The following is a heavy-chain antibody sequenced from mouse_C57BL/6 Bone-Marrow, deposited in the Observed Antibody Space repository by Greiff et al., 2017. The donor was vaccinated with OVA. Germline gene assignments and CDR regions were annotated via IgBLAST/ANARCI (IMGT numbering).Heavy chain of an antibody. J-gene: IGHJ3*01. D-gene: IGHD1-1*01. V-gene: IGHV5-16*01. Sequence: EVMLVESEGGLVQPGSSMKLSCTASGFTFSDYYMAWVRQVPEKGLEWVANINYDGSSTYYLDSLKSRFIISRDNAKNMLYLHMSSLKSEDTATYYCARDSSNTGFAYWGQGTLVTVSA. CDR1: GFTFSDYY. CDR3: ARDSSNTGFAY. CDR2: INYDGSST.